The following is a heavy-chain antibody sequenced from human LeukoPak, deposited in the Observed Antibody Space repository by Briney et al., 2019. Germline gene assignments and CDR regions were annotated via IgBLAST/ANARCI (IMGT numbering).Heavy chain of an antibody. CDR2: IKSKSAGGTT. D-gene: IGHD4/OR15-4a*01. V-gene: IGHV3-15*01. Sequence: KPGESLRLSCAATGFTFSDAWMTWLRQAPGKGLEWVGRIKSKSAGGTTGYAAPVKGRFTISRDDSKDTLFLQMNSLKTEDTAMYYCTADVPTMVAQIDYWGQGTLVTVSS. CDR3: TADVPTMVAQIDY. CDR1: GFTFSDAW. J-gene: IGHJ4*02.